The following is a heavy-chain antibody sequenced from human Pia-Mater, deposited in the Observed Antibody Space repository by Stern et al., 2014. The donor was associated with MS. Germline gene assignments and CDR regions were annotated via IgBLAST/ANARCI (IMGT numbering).Heavy chain of an antibody. CDR1: GFTFDDYA. V-gene: IGHV3-9*01. CDR3: AKDSIVGSGLYYYYYGMDV. J-gene: IGHJ6*02. D-gene: IGHD3-10*01. Sequence: EVQLEESGGGLVQPGRSLRLSCAASGFTFDDYAMHWVRQAPGKGLEWVSGISWNSGSIGYADSVKGRFTISRDNAKNSLYLQMNSLRAEDTALYYCAKDSIVGSGLYYYYYGMDVWGQGTTVTVSS. CDR2: ISWNSGSI.